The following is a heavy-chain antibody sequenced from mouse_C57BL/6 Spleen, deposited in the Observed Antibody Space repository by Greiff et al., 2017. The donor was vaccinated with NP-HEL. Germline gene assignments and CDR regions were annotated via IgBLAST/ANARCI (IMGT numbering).Heavy chain of an antibody. Sequence: EVHLVESGGGLVKPGGSLKLSCAASGFTFSDYGMHWVRQAPEKGLEWVAYISSGSSTIYYADTVKGRFTISRDNAKNTLFLQMTSLRSEDTAMYYCARRYGNYEDAMDYWGQGTSVTVSS. CDR3: ARRYGNYEDAMDY. CDR1: GFTFSDYG. V-gene: IGHV5-17*01. D-gene: IGHD2-1*01. CDR2: ISSGSSTI. J-gene: IGHJ4*01.